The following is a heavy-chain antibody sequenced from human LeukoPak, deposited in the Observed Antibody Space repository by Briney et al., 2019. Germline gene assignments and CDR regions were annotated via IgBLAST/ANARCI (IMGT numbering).Heavy chain of an antibody. J-gene: IGHJ5*02. CDR3: ARELPAAMPGWFDP. CDR2: IYYSGST. V-gene: IGHV4-31*03. CDR1: GGSISSGGYY. Sequence: SDTLSLTCTVSGGSISSGGYYWSWIRQHPGKGLEWIGYIYYSGSTYYNPSLKSRVTISVDTSKNQFSLKLSSVTAADTAVYYCARELPAAMPGWFDPWGQGTLVTVSS. D-gene: IGHD2-2*01.